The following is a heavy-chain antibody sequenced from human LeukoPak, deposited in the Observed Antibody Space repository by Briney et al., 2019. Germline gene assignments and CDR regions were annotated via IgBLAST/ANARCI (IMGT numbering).Heavy chain of an antibody. CDR3: ARARKGGDGYNSDY. V-gene: IGHV3-21*01. CDR1: GFTFTTYT. J-gene: IGHJ4*02. CDR2: ISSRSGFI. Sequence: GGSLRLSCAASGFTFTTYTMIWVRQAPGKGLDWVSSISSRSGFIYYADSVKGRFTISRDNAKNSLYLQMNSLRDEDTAVYYCARARKGGDGYNSDYWGQGTLVTVSS. D-gene: IGHD5-24*01.